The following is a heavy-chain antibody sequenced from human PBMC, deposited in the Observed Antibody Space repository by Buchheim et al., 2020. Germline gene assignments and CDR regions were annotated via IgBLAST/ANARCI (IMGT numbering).Heavy chain of an antibody. CDR2: INHGGIA. D-gene: IGHD5-12*01. CDR1: GGSFSSNSYF. V-gene: IGHV4-39*01. J-gene: IGHJ4*02. Sequence: QLQLQESGPGLVKPSETLSLTCTVSGGSFSSNSYFWGWIRQPPGKGLEWIGDINHGGIALYRSSLKSRVTISVDTSKNQVSLKVNSVTAADTAVYYCARRGQWLRVGTYYFDFWGQG. CDR3: ARRGQWLRVGTYYFDF.